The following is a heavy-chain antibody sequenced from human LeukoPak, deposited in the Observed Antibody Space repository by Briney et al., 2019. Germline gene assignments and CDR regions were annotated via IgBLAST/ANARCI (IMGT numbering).Heavy chain of an antibody. V-gene: IGHV1-8*01. CDR3: ARRDPLRGYYDFWSGYSNFDY. Sequence: ASVKVSCKASGYTFTSYDINWVRPATGQGLEWMGWMNPNSGNTGYAQKFQGRVTMTRNTSISTAYMELSSLRSEDTAVYYCARRDPLRGYYDFWSGYSNFDYWGQGTLVTVSS. J-gene: IGHJ4*02. CDR2: MNPNSGNT. CDR1: GYTFTSYD. D-gene: IGHD3-3*01.